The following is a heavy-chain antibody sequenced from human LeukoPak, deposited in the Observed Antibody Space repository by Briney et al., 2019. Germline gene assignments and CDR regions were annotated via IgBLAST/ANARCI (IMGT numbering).Heavy chain of an antibody. CDR2: INTDGTST. CDR1: GFTFGNYW. J-gene: IGHJ5*02. CDR3: ARGSVGPDR. Sequence: GGSLRLSCAAAGFTFGNYWMHWVRQAPGKGLEWVSRINTDGTSTIYADSVRGRFTISRDNAKNTVYLQMNSLRAEDTAVYYCARGSVGPDRWGQGTLVTVSS. V-gene: IGHV3-74*01. D-gene: IGHD1-26*01.